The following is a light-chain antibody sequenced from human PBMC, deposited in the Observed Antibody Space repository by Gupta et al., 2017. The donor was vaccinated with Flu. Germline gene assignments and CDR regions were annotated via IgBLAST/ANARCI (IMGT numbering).Light chain of an antibody. CDR3: QQYDSYPVT. CDR1: QSISSW. Sequence: DIQMTQSPSTLSASIGDSVTITCRASQSISSWLTWYQQKPGKAPSLLVYKASSLESGVPSRFSGSGSGTEFTLTISSLQPDDFATYYCQQYDSYPVTFGGGTRVEIK. CDR2: KAS. J-gene: IGKJ4*01. V-gene: IGKV1-5*03.